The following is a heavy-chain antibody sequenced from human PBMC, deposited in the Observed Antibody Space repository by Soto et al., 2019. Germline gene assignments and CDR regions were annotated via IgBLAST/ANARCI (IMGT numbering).Heavy chain of an antibody. CDR3: ARGGALRPNAHVPLDP. D-gene: IGHD2-2*01. CDR1: GDSITTGSYS. CDR2: IHVSGYT. V-gene: IGHV4-30-2*01. Sequence: QLQLQESGSGLVKPSQTLSLTCTVSGDSITTGSYSWSWIRQAPGKALEWIGNIHVSGYTSFNPSLRGGASMSGAPAKTQFSLNVMSVPAADTPVYYCARGGALRPNAHVPLDPWGQGRLVTVSS. J-gene: IGHJ5*02.